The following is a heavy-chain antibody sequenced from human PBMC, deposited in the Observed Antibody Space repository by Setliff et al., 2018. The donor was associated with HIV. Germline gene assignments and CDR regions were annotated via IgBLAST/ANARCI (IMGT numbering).Heavy chain of an antibody. CDR1: GFNFGYYW. D-gene: IGHD3-10*01. CDR3: VPHYHVE. V-gene: IGHV3-7*03. CDR2: ISPDGRQK. Sequence: GGSLRLSCAASGFNFGYYWMSWVRQAPGKGLEWVTNISPDGRQKGYVNSVRGRFTISRYNAKNSLYLQMNSLRGAATAVYSCVPHYHVEWGQGTLVTVSS. J-gene: IGHJ4*02.